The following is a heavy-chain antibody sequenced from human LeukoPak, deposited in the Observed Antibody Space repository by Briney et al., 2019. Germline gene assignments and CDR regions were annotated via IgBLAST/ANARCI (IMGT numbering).Heavy chain of an antibody. D-gene: IGHD3-22*01. CDR3: AKRADSSSHSSDY. Sequence: GGSLRLSCAASGFSFSSYGMKWVRQAPGKGLEWVSYIRSRDGTTYYADSVKGRFTISRDNAKNSLYLQRDSLRAEDTAVYYCAKRADSSSHSSDYWGQGTLVTVSS. CDR2: IRSRDGTT. CDR1: GFSFSSYG. J-gene: IGHJ4*02. V-gene: IGHV3-48*04.